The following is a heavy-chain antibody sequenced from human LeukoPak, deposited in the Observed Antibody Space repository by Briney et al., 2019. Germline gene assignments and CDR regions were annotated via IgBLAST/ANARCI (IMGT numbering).Heavy chain of an antibody. CDR3: ASAAQTLGYCSGGSCYSSRPFDY. D-gene: IGHD2-15*01. CDR1: GGSISSSSYY. CDR2: IYYSGST. J-gene: IGHJ4*02. Sequence: SETLSLTCTVSGGSISSSSYYWGWIRQPPGKGLEWIVSIYYSGSTYYHPSLKSRVTISVDTSKNQFSLKLSSVTAADTAVYYCASAAQTLGYCSGGSCYSSRPFDYWGQGTLVTVSS. V-gene: IGHV4-39*01.